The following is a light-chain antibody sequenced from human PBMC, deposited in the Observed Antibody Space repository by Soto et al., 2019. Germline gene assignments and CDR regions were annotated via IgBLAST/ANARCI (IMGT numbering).Light chain of an antibody. CDR1: SSNIGAGYD. V-gene: IGLV1-40*01. Sequence: QSVLTQPPSVSGAPGQRVTISCTGSSSNIGAGYDVHWYQQLPGTPPKLLIYGNSNRPSGVPDRISGSKSGTSASLAITGLQAEDEADYYCQSYDSSLSGYVVFGGGIKLTVL. J-gene: IGLJ2*01. CDR3: QSYDSSLSGYVV. CDR2: GNS.